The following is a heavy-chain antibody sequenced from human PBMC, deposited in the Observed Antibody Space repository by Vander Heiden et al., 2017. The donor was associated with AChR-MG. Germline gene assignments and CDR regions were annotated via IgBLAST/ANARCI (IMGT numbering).Heavy chain of an antibody. J-gene: IGHJ4*02. V-gene: IGHV4-61*01. CDR1: GGSVSSGSYY. CDR2: IYYSGST. CDR3: ARAGRGYSGYELDY. Sequence: QVQLQESGPGLVKPSETLSLTCTVSGGSVSSGSYYWSWIRQPPGKGLEWIGYIYYSGSTNYNPSLKSRVTISVDTSKNQFALKLSSVTAADTAVYYCARAGRGYSGYELDYWGQGTLVTVSS. D-gene: IGHD5-12*01.